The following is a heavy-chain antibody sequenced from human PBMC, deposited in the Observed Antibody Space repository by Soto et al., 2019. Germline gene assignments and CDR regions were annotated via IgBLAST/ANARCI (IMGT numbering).Heavy chain of an antibody. CDR3: VKDYPGILTGYYPLDP. Sequence: GGSVRLSCSASGFTFSSYAMHWVRQAPGKGLEYVSAISSNGGSTYYADSVKGRFTISRDNSKNTLYLQMSSLRAEDTAVYYCVKDYPGILTGYYPLDPWGQGTLVTVSS. V-gene: IGHV3-64D*08. CDR2: ISSNGGST. CDR1: GFTFSSYA. J-gene: IGHJ5*02. D-gene: IGHD3-9*01.